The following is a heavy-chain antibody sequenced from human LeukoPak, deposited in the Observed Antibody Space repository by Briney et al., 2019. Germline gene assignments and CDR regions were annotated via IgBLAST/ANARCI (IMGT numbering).Heavy chain of an antibody. CDR2: ISGSGGST. CDR1: GFNFRSYG. CDR3: AKSDDSSGYWGGYFDY. J-gene: IGHJ4*02. Sequence: PGGTLRLSCAASGFNFRSYGMTWVRQAPGKGLEWVSTISGSGGSTYYADFLKGRFTISRDNSKNTMYLQMNSLRAEDTAIYYCAKSDDSSGYWGGYFDYWGQGTLVTVSS. D-gene: IGHD3-22*01. V-gene: IGHV3-23*01.